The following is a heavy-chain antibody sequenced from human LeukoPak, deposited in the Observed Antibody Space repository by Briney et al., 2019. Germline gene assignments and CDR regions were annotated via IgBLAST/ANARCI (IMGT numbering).Heavy chain of an antibody. Sequence: GGSLRLSCAASGFTFSNAWMSWVRQAPGKGLEWVANIKQDGGEKYYVDSVKGRFTISRDNAKNSLYLQMNSLRAEDTAVYYCARVVTSGSYYFPPIEYFQHWGQGTLVTVSS. CDR3: ARVVTSGSYYFPPIEYFQH. J-gene: IGHJ1*01. CDR2: IKQDGGEK. D-gene: IGHD1-26*01. CDR1: GFTFSNAW. V-gene: IGHV3-7*01.